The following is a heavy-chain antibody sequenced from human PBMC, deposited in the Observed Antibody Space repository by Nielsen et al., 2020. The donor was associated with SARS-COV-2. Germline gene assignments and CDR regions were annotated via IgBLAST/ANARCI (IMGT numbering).Heavy chain of an antibody. Sequence: WIRQPPGKGLEWVSAISGSGGSTYYADSVKGRFTISGDNSKNTLYLQMNSLRAEDTAVYYCAKDRARYCSSTSCSLNWFDPWGQGTLVTVSS. V-gene: IGHV3-23*01. CDR2: ISGSGGST. J-gene: IGHJ5*02. D-gene: IGHD2-2*01. CDR3: AKDRARYCSSTSCSLNWFDP.